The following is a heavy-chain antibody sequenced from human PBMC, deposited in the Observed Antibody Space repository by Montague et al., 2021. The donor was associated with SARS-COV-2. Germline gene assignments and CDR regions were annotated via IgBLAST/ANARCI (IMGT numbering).Heavy chain of an antibody. CDR1: GATISSDY. D-gene: IGHD3-22*01. Sequence: SETLSLTCTVSGATISSDYWSWIRQSPGKGLEWIGYMSYSGSATYNPSLESRVPISRDTSKDQFSLTLIPATAADTAIYYCAGTSDPSNIDSTGYYGAFDVWGQGTLVTVSS. V-gene: IGHV4-59*01. J-gene: IGHJ3*01. CDR2: MSYSGSA. CDR3: AGTSDPSNIDSTGYYGAFDV.